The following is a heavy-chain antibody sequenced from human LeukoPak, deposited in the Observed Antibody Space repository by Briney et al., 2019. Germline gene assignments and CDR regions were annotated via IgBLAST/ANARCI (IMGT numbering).Heavy chain of an antibody. CDR2: ISWNSGSI. CDR3: AKELRGYSYSLDAFDI. D-gene: IGHD5-18*01. V-gene: IGHV3-9*01. J-gene: IGHJ3*02. CDR1: GFTFDDYA. Sequence: GRSLRLSCAASGFTFDDYAMHWVRQAPGKGLECVSGISWNSGSIGYADSVKGRFTISRDNAKNSLYLQMNSLRAEDTALYYCAKELRGYSYSLDAFDIWGQGTMVTVSS.